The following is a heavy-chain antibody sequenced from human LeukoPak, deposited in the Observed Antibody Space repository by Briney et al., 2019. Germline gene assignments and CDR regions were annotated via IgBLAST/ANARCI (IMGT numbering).Heavy chain of an antibody. J-gene: IGHJ4*02. CDR1: GFTFSSYE. CDR2: ISSSGSTI. CDR3: AKDRGMEWELGIYDY. V-gene: IGHV3-48*03. Sequence: GGSLRLSCAASGFTFSSYEMNWVRQAPGKGLEWVSYISSSGSTIYYADSVKGRFTISRDNAKNSLYLQMNSLRAEDTAVYYCAKDRGMEWELGIYDYWGQGTLVTVSS. D-gene: IGHD1-26*01.